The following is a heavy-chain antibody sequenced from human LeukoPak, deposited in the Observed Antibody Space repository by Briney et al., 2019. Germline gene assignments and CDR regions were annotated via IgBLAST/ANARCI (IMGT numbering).Heavy chain of an antibody. CDR2: ISPYDGST. CDR3: ARDKAPRYTYGLGQ. Sequence: AAVQVSCMASGYTFITYRKHWVRQPPGHGLEWMGWISPYDGSTNFAQNLQGRVTMTTGTSTRTAFMELRSLRFEDTALYYFARDKAPRYTYGLGQGGQGTLVTVPS. CDR1: GYTFITYR. J-gene: IGHJ4*02. D-gene: IGHD5-18*01. V-gene: IGHV1-18*01.